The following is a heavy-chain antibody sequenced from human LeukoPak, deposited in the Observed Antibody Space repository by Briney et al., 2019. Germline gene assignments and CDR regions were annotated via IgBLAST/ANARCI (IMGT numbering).Heavy chain of an antibody. V-gene: IGHV7-4-1*02. CDR1: GYTFTSYA. CDR3: ARGRDCSVGSCYSDY. CDR2: INTNTGNP. D-gene: IGHD2-15*01. J-gene: IGHJ4*02. Sequence: ASVKVSCKASGYTFTSYAMNWVRQAPGQGLEWMGWINTNTGNPTYAQGFTGRLVFPLDTSVSTAYLQISSLKADDTAVYYCARGRDCSVGSCYSDYWGQGTLVTVSS.